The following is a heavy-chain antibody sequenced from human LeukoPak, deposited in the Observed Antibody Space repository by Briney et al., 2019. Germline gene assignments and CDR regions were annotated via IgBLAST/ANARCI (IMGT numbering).Heavy chain of an antibody. Sequence: SETLSLTCTVSGGSISSYYWSWIRQPPGKGLEWLGYIYYSGSTSYNPSLKSRVTISVDTSNNQFSLKLSSVTAADTAVYYCARDTSGYRRGSFDYWGQGTLVTVSS. V-gene: IGHV4-59*01. CDR2: IYYSGST. J-gene: IGHJ4*02. CDR3: ARDTSGYRRGSFDY. D-gene: IGHD3-22*01. CDR1: GGSISSYY.